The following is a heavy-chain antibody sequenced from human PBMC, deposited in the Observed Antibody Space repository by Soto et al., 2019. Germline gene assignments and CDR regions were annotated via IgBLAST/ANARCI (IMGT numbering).Heavy chain of an antibody. D-gene: IGHD3-10*01. V-gene: IGHV4-34*01. CDR1: GGSFSGYY. Sequence: QVQLQQWGAGLLKPSETLSLTCAVYGGSFSGYYWSWIRQPPGKGLDWIGEINESGSTKYNPSLKSRVTISVDTTKIQFSLKLSSVTAAYKAVYYCARGLILWYGELSRRGHHYYYLDVWGKGTTVTVSS. J-gene: IGHJ6*03. CDR3: ARGLILWYGELSRRGHHYYYLDV. CDR2: INESGST.